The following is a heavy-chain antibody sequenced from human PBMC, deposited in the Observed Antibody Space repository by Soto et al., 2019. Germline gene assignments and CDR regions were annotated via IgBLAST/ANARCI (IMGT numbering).Heavy chain of an antibody. J-gene: IGHJ5*02. CDR2: ISYDGSNK. V-gene: IGHV3-30*18. CDR1: GFTFSSYG. CDR3: AKDNRLGWFGEPMRGWFDP. Sequence: QVQLVESGGGVVQPGRSLRLSCAASGFTFSSYGMHWVRQAPGKGLEWVAVISYDGSNKYYADSVKGRFTISRDNSXSXLXPQMNSLRAEDTAVYYCAKDNRLGWFGEPMRGWFDPWGQGTLVTVSS. D-gene: IGHD3-10*01.